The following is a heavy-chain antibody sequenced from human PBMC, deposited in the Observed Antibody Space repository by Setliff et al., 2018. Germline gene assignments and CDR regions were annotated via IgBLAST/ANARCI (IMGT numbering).Heavy chain of an antibody. CDR3: ARHDARGYYYYMDV. D-gene: IGHD3-10*01. V-gene: IGHV4-39*01. J-gene: IGHJ6*03. CDR2: IHYGGTT. CDR1: GASISSGTYY. Sequence: ASETLSLTCTVSGASISSGTYYWAWIRQPPGKGLEWIGRIHYGGTTYSNASLASRLTMSVDTSENQFSLKLTSVTAADTAIYYCARHDARGYYYYMDVWGEGTTVTVSS.